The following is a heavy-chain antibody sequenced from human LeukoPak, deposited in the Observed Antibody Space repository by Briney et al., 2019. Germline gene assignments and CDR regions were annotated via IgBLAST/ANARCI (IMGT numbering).Heavy chain of an antibody. CDR3: THRQGPTSGSYDYFDP. Sequence: SETLSLTCAVSGGSISGNYRSWIRQPPGQGLEWIAYIHSSGYTNYNPSLRSRVAISVDTSNNPFSLKVTSVTAADTDIYYCTHRQGPTSGSYDYFDPWGQGALVTVSS. V-gene: IGHV4-4*09. CDR2: IHSSGYT. CDR1: GGSISGNY. J-gene: IGHJ5*02. D-gene: IGHD1-26*01.